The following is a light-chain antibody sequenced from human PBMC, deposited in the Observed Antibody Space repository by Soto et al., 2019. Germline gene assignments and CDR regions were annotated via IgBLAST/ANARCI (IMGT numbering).Light chain of an antibody. CDR3: QQFGSSPFT. CDR2: GAS. V-gene: IGKV3-20*01. Sequence: EIVLTQSPGTLSLSPGERATLSCRASQSVRSTYLAWYQQKPCQAPRLLIYGASSRATGIPDRFSGGGSGTDFTLTISRLEPEDFAVYYCQQFGSSPFTFGPGTTVDIK. J-gene: IGKJ3*01. CDR1: QSVRSTY.